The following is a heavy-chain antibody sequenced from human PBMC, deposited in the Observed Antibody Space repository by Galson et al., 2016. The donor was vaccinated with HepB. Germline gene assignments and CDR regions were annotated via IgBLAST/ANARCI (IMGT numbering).Heavy chain of an antibody. CDR2: IWYDGSKK. Sequence: SLRLSCAASGFTFSNYGMNWVRQAPGKGLEWVAVIWYDGSKKYYADSVKGRFTISRDNSKNTLYLQMNSLRAEDTAVYYCARDRASAWEPFLDYWGQGTLVTVSS. CDR1: GFTFSNYG. J-gene: IGHJ4*02. V-gene: IGHV3-33*01. CDR3: ARDRASAWEPFLDY. D-gene: IGHD1-26*01.